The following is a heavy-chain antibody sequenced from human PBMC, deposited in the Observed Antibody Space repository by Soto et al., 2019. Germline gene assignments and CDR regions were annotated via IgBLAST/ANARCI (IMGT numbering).Heavy chain of an antibody. Sequence: GGSIRLSCAASRFNFNSYTITLARQAPGKRLEWLSSISSSGYIFSTDSVRGRFTISRDNAKNSVYLQINSLRAEDTAVYFCARDCSGGSCYPGMDVWGQGTTVTVSS. D-gene: IGHD2-15*01. V-gene: IGHV3-21*01. J-gene: IGHJ6*02. CDR2: ISSSGYI. CDR3: ARDCSGGSCYPGMDV. CDR1: RFNFNSYT.